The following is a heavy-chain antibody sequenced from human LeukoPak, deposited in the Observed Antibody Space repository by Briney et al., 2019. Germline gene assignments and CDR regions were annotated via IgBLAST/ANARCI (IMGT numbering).Heavy chain of an antibody. CDR3: ARGPINYSSSWPYTYYYYMDV. J-gene: IGHJ6*03. CDR2: INHSGST. Sequence: SETLSHTCAVYGGSFSGYYWSWIRQPPGKGLEWIGEINHSGSTNYNPSLKSRVTISVDTSKNQFSLKLSSVTAADTAVYYCARGPINYSSSWPYTYYYYMDVWGKGTTVTVSS. D-gene: IGHD6-13*01. V-gene: IGHV4-34*01. CDR1: GGSFSGYY.